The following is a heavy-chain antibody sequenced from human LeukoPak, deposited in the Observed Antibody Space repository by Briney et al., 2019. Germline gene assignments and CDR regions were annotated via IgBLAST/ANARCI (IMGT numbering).Heavy chain of an antibody. CDR2: ISSSGSTI. CDR1: GFTFSSYE. CDR3: ARDSSSWTAYGMDV. Sequence: GGSLRLSCAASGFTFSSYEMNWVRQAPGKGLEWVSYISSSGSTIYYADSVKGRFTISRDNAKNSLYLQMNSLRAEDTAVYYCARDSSSWTAYGMDVWGQGTTVTVSS. V-gene: IGHV3-48*03. D-gene: IGHD6-13*01. J-gene: IGHJ6*02.